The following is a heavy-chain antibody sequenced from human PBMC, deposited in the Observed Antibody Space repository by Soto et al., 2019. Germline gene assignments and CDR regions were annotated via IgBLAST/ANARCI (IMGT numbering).Heavy chain of an antibody. CDR3: ARNRGIAFFVQDYGGMDF. V-gene: IGHV3-7*05. CDR1: GFTFSGYW. J-gene: IGHJ4*02. Sequence: EVRLMESGGGLVQPGGSLRLSCAASGFTFSGYWMSWARQAPGKGLEWVANIKQDGSEKYSLDSVKGRFTISRDNAQDSLYLQMKSLRFEDTALFYGARNRGIAFFVQDYGGMDFWGQGT. D-gene: IGHD3-16*01. CDR2: IKQDGSEK.